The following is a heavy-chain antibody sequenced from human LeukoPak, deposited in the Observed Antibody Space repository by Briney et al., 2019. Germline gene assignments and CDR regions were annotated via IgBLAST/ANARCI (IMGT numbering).Heavy chain of an antibody. CDR2: INPNSGGT. V-gene: IGHV1-2*02. Sequence: ASVKVSCKASGYTFTGYYMHWVRQAPGQGLEWMGWINPNSGGTNYAQKFQGRVTMTRDTSISTAYMELSRLGSDDTAVYYCARAQPHCSSTSCYILGDFDYWGQGTLVTVSS. CDR1: GYTFTGYY. CDR3: ARAQPHCSSTSCYILGDFDY. D-gene: IGHD2-2*02. J-gene: IGHJ4*02.